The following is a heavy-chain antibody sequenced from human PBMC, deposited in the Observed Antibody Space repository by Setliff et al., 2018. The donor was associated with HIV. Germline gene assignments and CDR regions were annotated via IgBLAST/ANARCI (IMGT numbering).Heavy chain of an antibody. Sequence: SETLSLTCAVYGGSVSGYYWSWIRQPPGKGLEWIGEINHSGSTNYNPSLKSRVTISVDTSKNQFSLKLSSVTAADTAVYYCAGAYSSGRYDAFDIWGQGTMVTVSS. J-gene: IGHJ3*02. CDR3: AGAYSSGRYDAFDI. D-gene: IGHD6-19*01. V-gene: IGHV4-34*01. CDR2: INHSGST. CDR1: GGSVSGYY.